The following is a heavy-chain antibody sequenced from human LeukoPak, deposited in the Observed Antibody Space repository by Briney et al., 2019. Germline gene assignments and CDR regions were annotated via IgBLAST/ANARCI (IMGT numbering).Heavy chain of an antibody. V-gene: IGHV4-59*01. CDR1: GGSISSYY. Sequence: SETLSLTCTVSGGSISSYYWSWIRQPPGKGLEWIGYIYYSGSTNYNPSLKSRVTISVDTSKNQFSLKLSSVTAADTAVYYCAREGWYYYDSSGENAFDIWGQGTMVTVSS. J-gene: IGHJ3*02. CDR3: AREGWYYYDSSGENAFDI. D-gene: IGHD3-22*01. CDR2: IYYSGST.